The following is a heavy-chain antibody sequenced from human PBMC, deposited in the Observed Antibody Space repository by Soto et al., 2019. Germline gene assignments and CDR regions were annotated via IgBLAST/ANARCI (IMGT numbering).Heavy chain of an antibody. CDR3: ARGVTMVRGVIHTPYFDY. V-gene: IGHV4-31*03. D-gene: IGHD3-10*01. J-gene: IGHJ4*02. CDR2: IYYSGST. CDR1: GGSISSGGYY. Sequence: QVQLQESGPGLVKPSQTLSLTCTVSGGSISSGGYYWSWIRQHPGKGLEWIGYIYYSGSTYYNPYLKSRVPISGDTSKNQVSLKLGSVTAADTAVYYCARGVTMVRGVIHTPYFDYWGQGTLVTVSS.